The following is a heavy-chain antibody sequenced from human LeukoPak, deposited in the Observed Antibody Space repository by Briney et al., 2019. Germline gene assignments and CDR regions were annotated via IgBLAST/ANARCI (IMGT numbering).Heavy chain of an antibody. CDR3: AREAEFSSSPTFDS. D-gene: IGHD6-6*01. CDR1: GFNFNNHA. V-gene: IGHV3-30*04. J-gene: IGHJ4*02. Sequence: GRSLRLSCAASGFNFNNHALHWVRQAPGKGLEWVTLISYDGTKKYYADSVKGRFTVSRDKSSNTVQLQMNSLRPEDTSLYYCAREAEFSSSPTFDSWGQGVLVTVSS. CDR2: ISYDGTKK.